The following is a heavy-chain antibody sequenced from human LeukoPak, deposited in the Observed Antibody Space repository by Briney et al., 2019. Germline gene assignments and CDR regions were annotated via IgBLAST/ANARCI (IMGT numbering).Heavy chain of an antibody. CDR1: GFTSSIYP. CDR3: ASENDAFDT. CDR2: IAYDGSYK. Sequence: PGGSLRLSCAASGFTSSIYPMHWVRQAPGKGLEWVAVIAYDGSYKYYADSVKGRFTISRDNSKSTLYLLMNSLRAEDTAVYYCASENDAFDTWGPGTVVTVSS. V-gene: IGHV3-30*04. J-gene: IGHJ3*02.